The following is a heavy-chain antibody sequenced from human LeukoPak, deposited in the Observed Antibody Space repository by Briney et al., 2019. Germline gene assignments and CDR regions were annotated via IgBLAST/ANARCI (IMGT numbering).Heavy chain of an antibody. J-gene: IGHJ5*02. CDR2: INPNSGGT. V-gene: IGHV1-2*02. CDR1: GYTFTDYY. D-gene: IGHD6-13*01. Sequence: GASVKVSCTASGYTFTDYYMHWVRQAPGQGLEWMGWINPNSGGTNYAQKFQGRVTMTRDTSISTAYMELSRLRSDDTAVYFCAGGLLRSQLDWFDPWGQGTLVTVSS. CDR3: AGGLLRSQLDWFDP.